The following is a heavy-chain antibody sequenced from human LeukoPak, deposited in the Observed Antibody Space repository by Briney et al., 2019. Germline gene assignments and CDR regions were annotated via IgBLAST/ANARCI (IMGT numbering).Heavy chain of an antibody. V-gene: IGHV4-59*01. CDR2: IYYSGST. CDR3: ARGGLYYDILTGFDF. Sequence: SETLSLTCTVSGGSISPSYWSWIRQPPGKGLEWIGCIYYSGSTRYNPSLKSRVTISVDTSKNQFSLKLTSVTAADTAVYYCARGGLYYDILTGFDFWGQGTLVTVPS. CDR1: GGSISPSY. D-gene: IGHD3-9*01. J-gene: IGHJ4*02.